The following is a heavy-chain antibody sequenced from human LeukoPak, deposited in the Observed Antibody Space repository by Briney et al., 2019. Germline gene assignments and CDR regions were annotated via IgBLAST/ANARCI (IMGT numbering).Heavy chain of an antibody. D-gene: IGHD6-13*01. J-gene: IGHJ4*02. Sequence: SETLSLTCTVSGGSISSGDYYWSWIRQPPGKGLEWIGYIYYSGSTYYNPSLKSRVTISVDTSKNQFSLKLSSVTAADTAVYYCASTLGRQQLANYWGQGTLVTVSS. CDR3: ASTLGRQQLANY. CDR2: IYYSGST. V-gene: IGHV4-30-4*01. CDR1: GGSISSGDYY.